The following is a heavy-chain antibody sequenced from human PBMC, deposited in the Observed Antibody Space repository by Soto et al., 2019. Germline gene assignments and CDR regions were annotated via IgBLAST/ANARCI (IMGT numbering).Heavy chain of an antibody. D-gene: IGHD4-17*01. CDR3: ARVANGDLNDDAFDI. CDR2: IKQDGSEK. J-gene: IGHJ3*02. V-gene: IGHV3-7*01. Sequence: GGSLRLSCAASGFTFSSYWMSWVRQAPGKGLEWVANIKQDGSEKYYVDSVKGRFTISRDNAKXSXYLXMNSLRAEDTAVYYCARVANGDLNDDAFDIWGQGTMVTVSS. CDR1: GFTFSSYW.